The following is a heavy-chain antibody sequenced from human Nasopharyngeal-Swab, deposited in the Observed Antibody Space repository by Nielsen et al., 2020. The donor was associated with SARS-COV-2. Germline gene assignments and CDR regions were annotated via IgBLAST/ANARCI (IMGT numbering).Heavy chain of an antibody. V-gene: IGHV1-24*01. Sequence: ASVKVSCKISGSTLNDISIQWVRQTPKRRLEWMGGFDPVNRETLYAQIWPGRVTMTEDKSTDTAYLDLSSLTSDDSAVYYCVTDAFDYWCQGAQVTVSS. J-gene: IGHJ4*02. CDR1: GSTLNDIS. CDR2: FDPVNRET. CDR3: VTDAFDY.